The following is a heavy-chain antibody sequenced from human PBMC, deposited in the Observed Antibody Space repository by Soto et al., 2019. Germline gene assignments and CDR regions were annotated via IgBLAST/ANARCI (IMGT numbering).Heavy chain of an antibody. Sequence: QVQLVQSGAEEKKPGASVKVSCKASGYTFSTYGIHWVRQAPGQRLEWMGWFNTGNGDTKYSQKFQGRVTLTGDTSATTASMELSGLRSADTAVYYCARVVPLYARTSPLDYWGQGTLVTVSS. D-gene: IGHD2-8*01. V-gene: IGHV1-3*04. CDR1: GYTFSTYG. CDR2: FNTGNGDT. J-gene: IGHJ4*02. CDR3: ARVVPLYARTSPLDY.